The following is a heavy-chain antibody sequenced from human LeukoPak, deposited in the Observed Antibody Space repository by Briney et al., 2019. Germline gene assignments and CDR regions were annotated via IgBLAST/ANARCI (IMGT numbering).Heavy chain of an antibody. CDR2: LWYDGSNK. V-gene: IGHV3-33*01. CDR3: ARDSDYYGSGSYFDAFDI. Sequence: PGGSLRLSCAASGFSFSSYGMHWVRQAPGKGLEWVAVLWYDGSNKYYADYVKGRFTISRDKSENTLYLQMNSLRAEDTAVYYCARDSDYYGSGSYFDAFDIWGQGTMVTVSS. J-gene: IGHJ3*02. CDR1: GFSFSSYG. D-gene: IGHD3-10*01.